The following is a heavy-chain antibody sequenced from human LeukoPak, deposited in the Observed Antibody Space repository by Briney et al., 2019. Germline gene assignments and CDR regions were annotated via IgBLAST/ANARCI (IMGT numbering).Heavy chain of an antibody. D-gene: IGHD1-26*01. CDR3: GGGGTYSQFDY. Sequence: SETLSLTCTVSGGSVSSGSYFWGWVRQPPGKGLEWIGSIYYSGSAIGNTYYNPSLKSRATVSLDTSKNQFSLKLRSVTAADTAVYYCGGGGTYSQFDYWGQGTLVTVSS. J-gene: IGHJ4*02. CDR1: GGSVSSGSYF. V-gene: IGHV4-39*01. CDR2: IYYSGSAIGNT.